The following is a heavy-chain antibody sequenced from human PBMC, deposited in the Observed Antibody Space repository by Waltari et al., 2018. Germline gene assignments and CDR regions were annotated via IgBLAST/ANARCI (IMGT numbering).Heavy chain of an antibody. CDR1: GFPLTSSH. CDR3: AKDEGNRRAPTFGMDV. Sequence: EMQLLASGGGVAQPGGSVRGSCAASGFPLTSSHLIWVRQAPGRGLEWLSLLSGSGLIDYADSVKGRFTISRDTSKNTVYLQMDSLRAEDTAVYYCAKDEGNRRAPTFGMDVWGRGTTVIVS. CDR2: LSGSGLI. J-gene: IGHJ6*02. D-gene: IGHD3-10*01. V-gene: IGHV3-23*01.